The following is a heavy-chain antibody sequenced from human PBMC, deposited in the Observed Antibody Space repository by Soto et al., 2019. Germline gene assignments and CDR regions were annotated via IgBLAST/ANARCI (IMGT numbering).Heavy chain of an antibody. CDR2: INAGNGNT. CDR1: GYTFTSYA. Sequence: ASVKDSCKASGYTFTSYAMHWVRQAPGQRLEWMGWINAGNGNTKYSQKFQGRVTITRDTSASTAYMELSSLRSEDTAVYYCARGPRRNVDNNDAFDIWGQGTMVIVS. D-gene: IGHD5-12*01. V-gene: IGHV1-3*01. J-gene: IGHJ3*02. CDR3: ARGPRRNVDNNDAFDI.